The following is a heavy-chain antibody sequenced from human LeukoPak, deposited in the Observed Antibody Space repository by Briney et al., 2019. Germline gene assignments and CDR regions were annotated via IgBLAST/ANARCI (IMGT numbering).Heavy chain of an antibody. J-gene: IGHJ5*02. V-gene: IGHV1-8*01. CDR1: GYPFTTYE. CDR3: ARGPRNDP. CDR2: VHPNTGNT. D-gene: IGHD1-14*01. Sequence: ASVTVSCKPSGYPFTTYEINWVRQAAGQGLEWMGWVHPNTGNTAYAQRFQGRVTMTRDTPISTAYMELSSLTSNDTAVYFCARGPRNDPWGQGTLVTVSS.